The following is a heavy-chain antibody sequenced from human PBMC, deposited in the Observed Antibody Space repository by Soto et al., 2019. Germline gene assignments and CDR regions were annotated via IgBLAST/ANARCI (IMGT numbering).Heavy chain of an antibody. CDR2: ISSYTGNT. V-gene: IGHV1-18*01. D-gene: IGHD4-4*01. J-gene: IGHJ5*02. Sequence: ASVKVSCKASGYTFTNSAFSWVRQAPGHGLEWMGWISSYTGNTNFAQKFQGRLSMTTDPSTNTAYMELRSLRSDDTPVYSCARDEYSNWRNWFGPWGQGTPVTVSS. CDR1: GYTFTNSA. CDR3: ARDEYSNWRNWFGP.